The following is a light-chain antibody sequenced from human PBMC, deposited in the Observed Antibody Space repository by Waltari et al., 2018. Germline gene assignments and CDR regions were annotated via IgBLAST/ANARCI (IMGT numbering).Light chain of an antibody. V-gene: IGLV2-14*01. CDR2: PVP. CDR1: SGDVGVYDS. CDR3: ISYTSSTTYV. Sequence: QSALTQPAPVSGSPGQSITISCTGSSGDVGVYDSVSWYQQYPGKAPNLLIYPVPKRPPGVADRFAGSRSGNTASLTISGLQAEDEADYYCISYTSSTTYVFGPGTKVTVL. J-gene: IGLJ1*01.